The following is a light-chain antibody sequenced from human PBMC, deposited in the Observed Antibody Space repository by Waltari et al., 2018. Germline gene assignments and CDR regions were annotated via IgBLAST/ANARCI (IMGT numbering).Light chain of an antibody. Sequence: QSVLTQAPSASGTPGQRVTISGSVSSSNLGRNFVFWYQLLPGMAPKLLIFRNNQRPAGVPDRFSGSKSGTSASLAISGLRSEDEADYSCAAWDDSLRGPVFGTGTKLTVL. CDR3: AAWDDSLRGPV. V-gene: IGLV1-47*01. CDR2: RNN. CDR1: SSNLGRNF. J-gene: IGLJ3*02.